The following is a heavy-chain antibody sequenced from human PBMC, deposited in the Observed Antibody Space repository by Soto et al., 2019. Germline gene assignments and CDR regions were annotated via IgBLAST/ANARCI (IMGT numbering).Heavy chain of an antibody. Sequence: KTSETLSLTCAVYGGSFSGYYWSWIRQPPGKGLEWIGEINHSGSTNYNPSLKGRVTISVDTSKNQFSLKLSSVTAADTAVYYCARAPPRDYVWGSYRYRPVYCFDYWGQGTLVTSPQ. CDR2: INHSGST. D-gene: IGHD3-16*02. CDR3: ARAPPRDYVWGSYRYRPVYCFDY. CDR1: GGSFSGYY. J-gene: IGHJ4*02. V-gene: IGHV4-34*01.